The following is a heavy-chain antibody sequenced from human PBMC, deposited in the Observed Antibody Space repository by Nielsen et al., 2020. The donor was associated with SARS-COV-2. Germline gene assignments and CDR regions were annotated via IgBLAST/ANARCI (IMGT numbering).Heavy chain of an antibody. D-gene: IGHD3-9*01. CDR2: IKQDGSEK. CDR3: ARDREYYDILTGYYKALYYYGMDA. V-gene: IGHV3-7*01. J-gene: IGHJ6*02. Sequence: WIRQPPGKGLEWVANIKQDGSEKYYVDSVKGRFTLSRDNAKNSLYLQMNSLRAEDTAVYYCARDREYYDILTGYYKALYYYGMDAWGQGTTVTVSS.